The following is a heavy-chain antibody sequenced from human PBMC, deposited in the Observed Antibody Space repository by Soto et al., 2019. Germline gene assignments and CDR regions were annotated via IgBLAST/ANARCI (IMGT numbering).Heavy chain of an antibody. CDR3: AKGHGAYGERQHDY. CDR1: GFTVSSYA. Sequence: ESGGGLVQHGGSLRLSCAASGFTVSSYAMSWVRQAPGKGLEWVSAISGSGGSTYYADSVKGRFTISRDNSKNTLYLQMNSLRAEDTAVYYCAKGHGAYGERQHDYGGQGTLVTVSS. J-gene: IGHJ4*02. CDR2: ISGSGGST. V-gene: IGHV3-23*01. D-gene: IGHD4-17*01.